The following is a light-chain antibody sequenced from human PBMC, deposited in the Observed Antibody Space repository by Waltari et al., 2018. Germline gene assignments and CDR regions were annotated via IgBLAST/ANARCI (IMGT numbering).Light chain of an antibody. CDR3: NSRDSSGNKV. CDR1: SLRSYY. CDR2: GKN. V-gene: IGLV3-19*01. Sequence: SSELTQDPAVSVALGQTVRITCQGDSLRSYYASWYQQKPGQPPVPVIYGKNNRPSGIPDRFSGSSSGNTASLTITGAQAEDEADYYCNSRDSSGNKVFGGGTKLTVL. J-gene: IGLJ2*01.